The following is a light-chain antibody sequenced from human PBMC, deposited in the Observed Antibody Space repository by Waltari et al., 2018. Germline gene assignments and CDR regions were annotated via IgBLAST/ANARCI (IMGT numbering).Light chain of an antibody. CDR2: SDD. CDR1: GLVDKY. Sequence: SYELTQPPSVSVSPGQTATITRSGAGLVDKYVWWYQQTPGQSPVAVIYSDDKRPSGIPERFSGSNSGNTATLTIGGTQTTDEGDYYCQAWDDTTVVFGAGTKVTV. CDR3: QAWDDTTVV. J-gene: IGLJ2*01. V-gene: IGLV3-1*01.